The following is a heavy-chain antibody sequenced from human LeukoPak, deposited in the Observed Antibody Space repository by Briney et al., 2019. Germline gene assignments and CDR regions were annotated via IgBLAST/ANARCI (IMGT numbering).Heavy chain of an antibody. D-gene: IGHD6-6*01. CDR1: GGSISSGGYY. V-gene: IGHV4-31*03. CDR2: IYYSGST. Sequence: PSETLSLTCTVSGGSISSGGYYWSWIRQHPGKGLEWIGYIYYSGSTYYNPSLKSRVTISVDTSKNQFSLKLSSVTAADTAVYYCAREAARPPMHFDYWGQGTLVTVSS. CDR3: AREAARPPMHFDY. J-gene: IGHJ4*02.